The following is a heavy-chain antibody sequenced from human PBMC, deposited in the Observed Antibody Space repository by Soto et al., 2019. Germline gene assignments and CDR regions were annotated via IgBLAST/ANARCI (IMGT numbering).Heavy chain of an antibody. CDR1: GFTFSSYA. CDR2: ISGSGGST. J-gene: IGHJ2*01. D-gene: IGHD6-13*01. Sequence: EVQLLESGGGLVQTGGSLRLSCAASGFTFSSYAMSWVRQAPGKGLEWVSAISGSGGSTYYADSVKGRFTISRHNPKNTLYLQMNSLIAEGTAGYYCAKSSSRHGYFDLWGRGTLVTVSS. CDR3: AKSSSRHGYFDL. V-gene: IGHV3-23*01.